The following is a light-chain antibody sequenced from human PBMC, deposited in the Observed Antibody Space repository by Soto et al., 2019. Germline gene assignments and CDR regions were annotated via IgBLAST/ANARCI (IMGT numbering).Light chain of an antibody. J-gene: IGKJ4*01. CDR2: SAS. CDR3: QQLSRYPLT. CDR1: EGISRY. Sequence: IQLTQSPSSLPASIGDRVTITCRASEGISRYLAWYQQKPGKAPDLLIYSASTLQSGVPSRFSGSGSETEFSLTIRALQPEDFATYYCQQLSRYPLTFGGGTKVDIK. V-gene: IGKV1-9*01.